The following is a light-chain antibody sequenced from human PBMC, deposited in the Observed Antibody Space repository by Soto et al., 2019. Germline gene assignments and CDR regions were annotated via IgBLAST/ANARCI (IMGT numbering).Light chain of an antibody. V-gene: IGKV3-15*01. J-gene: IGKJ1*01. CDR3: QQYNNWPRT. Sequence: IVMTQSPATLSVSPGERATLSCRASQNVNYNLAWYQQKPGQAPSLLIHDASIRATAVPARFSGSGSGTEFTLTISSLQSEDVAVYYCQQYNNWPRTFGQGTKVEIK. CDR2: DAS. CDR1: QNVNYN.